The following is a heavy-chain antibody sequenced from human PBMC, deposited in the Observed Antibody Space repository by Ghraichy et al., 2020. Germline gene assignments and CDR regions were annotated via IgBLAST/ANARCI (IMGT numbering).Heavy chain of an antibody. CDR1: GDSIMTYY. D-gene: IGHD6-19*01. Sequence: SETLSLTCSVSGDSIMTYYWSWVRQPPGKTLEWIRYIYSSGTTAYNPSLKSRVTISVDTSKNQFSLNMRSLTAADTAVYYCARWGSYSSGWGFDYWGRGSLVTVSS. V-gene: IGHV4-4*09. J-gene: IGHJ4*02. CDR3: ARWGSYSSGWGFDY. CDR2: IYSSGTT.